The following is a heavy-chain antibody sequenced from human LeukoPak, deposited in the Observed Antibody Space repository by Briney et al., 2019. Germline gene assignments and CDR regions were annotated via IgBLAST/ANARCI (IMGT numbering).Heavy chain of an antibody. V-gene: IGHV4-59*01. CDR2: IYDSGTT. CDR1: GGSISSYY. Sequence: SETLSLTCTVSGGSISSYYWNWIRLPPGKGLEWIGYIYDSGTTDYNPSLKSRVTTSVDSSKNQFSLMLTSVTAADTAVYYCARSVVVTATLRYHYGMDVWGQGTTVTVSS. CDR3: ARSVVVTATLRYHYGMDV. J-gene: IGHJ6*02. D-gene: IGHD2-21*02.